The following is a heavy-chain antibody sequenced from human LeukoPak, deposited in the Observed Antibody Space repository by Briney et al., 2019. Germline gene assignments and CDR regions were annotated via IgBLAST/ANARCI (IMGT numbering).Heavy chain of an antibody. CDR3: ARHRATGARNAFDI. D-gene: IGHD7-27*01. V-gene: IGHV4-59*08. CDR1: GGSISSFY. Sequence: PSETLSLTCNVSGGSISSFYWSWIRQPPGKGLEWIGYIFYSGNSNYYPSLKGRVTISVDTSKNLLSLNLSSVTAADTAVYYCARHRATGARNAFDIWGQGTMVTVSS. CDR2: IFYSGNS. J-gene: IGHJ3*02.